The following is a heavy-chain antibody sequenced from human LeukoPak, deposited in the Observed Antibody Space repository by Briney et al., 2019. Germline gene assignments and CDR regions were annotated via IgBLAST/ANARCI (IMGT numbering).Heavy chain of an antibody. CDR3: ARDVWSGNYYYGIDV. J-gene: IGHJ6*02. Sequence: SETLSLTCSVSGGSINSYYWSWIRQPPGKGLEWIGYIYSSGSTSYNPSLKSRVIMSVATSKNQLSLNLTSVTAADTATYYCARDVWSGNYYYGIDVWGQGNPGHRLL. D-gene: IGHD3-3*01. CDR1: GGSINSYY. V-gene: IGHV4-59*01. CDR2: IYSSGST.